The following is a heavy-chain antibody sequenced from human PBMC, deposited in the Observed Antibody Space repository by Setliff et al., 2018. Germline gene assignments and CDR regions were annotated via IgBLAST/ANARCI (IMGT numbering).Heavy chain of an antibody. Sequence: ASVKVSCKASGYTFTNYGITWVRQAPGQGLEWMGYINPNSGAVDYAQKFQGRVTMTRDTSISTAYLDLSRLTSDDTAVYFCARDPRDTSYYYDTSGYYCDHWGQGTLVTVSS. CDR2: INPNSGAV. V-gene: IGHV1-2*02. D-gene: IGHD3-22*01. CDR1: GYTFTNYG. J-gene: IGHJ5*02. CDR3: ARDPRDTSYYYDTSGYYCDH.